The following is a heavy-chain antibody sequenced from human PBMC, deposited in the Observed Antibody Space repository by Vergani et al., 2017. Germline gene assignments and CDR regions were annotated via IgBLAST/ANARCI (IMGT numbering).Heavy chain of an antibody. V-gene: IGHV3-30*18. CDR2: ISYDGSNK. CDR3: AKEERGYYDSSGYIDY. D-gene: IGHD3-22*01. J-gene: IGHJ4*02. Sequence: QVQLVESWGGVVQPGRSLRLSCAASGFTFSSYGMHWVRQAPGKGLEWVAVISYDGSNKYYADSVKGRFTISRDNSKNTLYLQMNSLRAEDTAVYYCAKEERGYYDSSGYIDYWGQGTLVTVSS. CDR1: GFTFSSYG.